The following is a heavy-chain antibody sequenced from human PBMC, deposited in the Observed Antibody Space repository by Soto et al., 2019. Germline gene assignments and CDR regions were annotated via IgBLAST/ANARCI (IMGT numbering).Heavy chain of an antibody. CDR3: AGSYGSGYRAFDY. V-gene: IGHV1-69*02. CDR2: VNPIVSMS. J-gene: IGHJ4*02. Sequence: QVQLVQSGAEVKRPGSSVKVSCKASGDTFNFYSINWVRQAPGLGLEWMGRVNPIVSMSNYAQKFQGRVTMTADKPTSTAYMELSSLRSEDTAIYYCAGSYGSGYRAFDYWGQGALVTVSS. CDR1: GDTFNFYS. D-gene: IGHD3-10*01.